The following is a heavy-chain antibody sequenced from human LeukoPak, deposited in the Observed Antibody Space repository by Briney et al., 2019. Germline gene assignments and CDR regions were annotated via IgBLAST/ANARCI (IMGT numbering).Heavy chain of an antibody. D-gene: IGHD6-19*01. J-gene: IGHJ4*02. CDR1: GFTFSSYA. CDR2: IKSKTDGGTT. CDR3: TTENAVAVDY. V-gene: IGHV3-15*01. Sequence: PGGSLRLSCAASGFTFSSYAMSWVRQAPGKGLEWVGRIKSKTDGGTTDYAAPVKGRFTISREDSKNTLYLQMNSLKTEDTAVYYCTTENAVAVDYWGQGTLVTVSS.